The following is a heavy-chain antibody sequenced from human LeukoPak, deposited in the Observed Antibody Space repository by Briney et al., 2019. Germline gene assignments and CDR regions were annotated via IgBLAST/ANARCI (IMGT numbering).Heavy chain of an antibody. CDR3: ARDRVGYCSGGSCYGGRY. D-gene: IGHD2-15*01. J-gene: IGHJ4*02. V-gene: IGHV1-18*01. CDR1: GYTFTRYG. CDR2: ISAYNGNT. Sequence: ASVKVSCKASGYTFTRYGISWVRQAPGQGLEWMGWISAYNGNTNYAQKLQGRVTMTTDTSTSTAYMELRSLRSDDTAVYYCARDRVGYCSGGSCYGGRYWGQGTLVTVSS.